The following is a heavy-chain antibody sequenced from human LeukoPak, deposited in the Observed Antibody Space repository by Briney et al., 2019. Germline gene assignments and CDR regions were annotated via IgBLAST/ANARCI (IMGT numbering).Heavy chain of an antibody. Sequence: EASVTVSFTASGFTFTSSAMQWVRQARGQHLEWIGWIVVGSGNTNYAQKFQERVTITRDMSTSTAYMELSSLRSEDTAVYYCTYYDSSGTSGYWGQGTLVTVSS. D-gene: IGHD3-22*01. CDR1: GFTFTSSA. J-gene: IGHJ4*02. V-gene: IGHV1-58*02. CDR2: IVVGSGNT. CDR3: TYYDSSGTSGY.